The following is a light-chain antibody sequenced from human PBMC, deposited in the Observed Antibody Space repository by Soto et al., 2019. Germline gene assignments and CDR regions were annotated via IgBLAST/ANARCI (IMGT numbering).Light chain of an antibody. V-gene: IGLV4-69*01. CDR3: QTWGTPV. J-gene: IGLJ2*01. CDR2: LNSDGSH. CDR1: SGHSSYA. Sequence: QPVLTQSPSASASLGASVKLTCTLSSGHSSYAIAWHQQQPEKGPRYLMKLNSDGSHSKGDGIPDRFSGSSSGAERYLTISSLQSEDEADYYCQTWGTPVFGGGTQLTVL.